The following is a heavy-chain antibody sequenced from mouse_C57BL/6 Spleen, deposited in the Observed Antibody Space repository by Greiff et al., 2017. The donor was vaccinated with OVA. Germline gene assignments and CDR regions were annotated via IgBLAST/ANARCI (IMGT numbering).Heavy chain of an antibody. CDR2: IHPNSGRT. J-gene: IGHJ4*01. D-gene: IGHD2-2*01. Sequence: QVQLQQPGAELVKPGASVKLSCKASGYTFTSYWMHWVKQRPGQGLEWIGMIHPNSGRTNYNEKFKSKATLTVDKSSSTAYMQLSSLTSEDSAVYYCARVVTEDYYAMDYWGQGTSVTVSS. CDR3: ARVVTEDYYAMDY. CDR1: GYTFTSYW. V-gene: IGHV1-64*01.